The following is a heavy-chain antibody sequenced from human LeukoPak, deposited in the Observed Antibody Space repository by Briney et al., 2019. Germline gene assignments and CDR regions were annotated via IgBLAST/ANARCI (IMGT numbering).Heavy chain of an antibody. J-gene: IGHJ4*02. Sequence: SETLSLTCTVSGYSISSGYYWGWIRQPPGKGLEWIGSIYHSGSTYYNPSLKSRVTISVDTSKNQFSLKLSSVTAADTAVYYCASGRRSGYYGYWGQGTLVTVSS. V-gene: IGHV4-38-2*02. CDR3: ASGRRSGYYGY. CDR1: GYSISSGYY. D-gene: IGHD3-3*01. CDR2: IYHSGST.